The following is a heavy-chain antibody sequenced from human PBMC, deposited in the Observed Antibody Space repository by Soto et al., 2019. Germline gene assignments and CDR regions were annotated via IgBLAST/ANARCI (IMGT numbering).Heavy chain of an antibody. CDR1: GYSISSGYY. Sequence: SETLSLTCAVSGYSISSGYYWGWIRQPPGKGLEWIGSIYHSGSTYYNPSLKSRVTISVDTSKNQFSLKLSSVTAADTAVYYCARGFPMYYDFWFDDFDIWGQGTMVTVSS. V-gene: IGHV4-38-2*01. J-gene: IGHJ3*02. CDR3: ARGFPMYYDFWFDDFDI. D-gene: IGHD3-3*01. CDR2: IYHSGST.